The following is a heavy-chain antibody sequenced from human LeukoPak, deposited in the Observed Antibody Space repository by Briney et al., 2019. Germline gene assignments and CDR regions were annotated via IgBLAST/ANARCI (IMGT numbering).Heavy chain of an antibody. J-gene: IGHJ5*02. D-gene: IGHD4-17*01. V-gene: IGHV3-11*01. CDR2: ISARSTTI. CDR3: AKDPRIFPVRWFDP. CDR1: GFTFSDYS. Sequence: TGGSLRLSCAASGFTFSDYSMSWIRQAPGKGLEWVSYISARSTTIYYADSVRGRFTISRDNATNSLYLQMNSLRAEDTAVYYCAKDPRIFPVRWFDPWGQGTLVTVSS.